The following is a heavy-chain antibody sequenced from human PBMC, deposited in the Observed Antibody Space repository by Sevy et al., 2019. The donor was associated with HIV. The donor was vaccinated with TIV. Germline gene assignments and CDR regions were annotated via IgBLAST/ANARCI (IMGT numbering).Heavy chain of an antibody. J-gene: IGHJ4*02. CDR2: ISGSGGST. Sequence: EGSLRLSCAASGFTLRNYAMSWIRQAPGKGLEWVSAISGSGGSTYYADSVKGRFTISRDNSKNMLNLQMNSLRAEDTAVYYCAKYIGDYVWGRFRDYWGQGILVTVSS. CDR3: AKYIGDYVWGRFRDY. V-gene: IGHV3-23*01. D-gene: IGHD3-16*01. CDR1: GFTLRNYA.